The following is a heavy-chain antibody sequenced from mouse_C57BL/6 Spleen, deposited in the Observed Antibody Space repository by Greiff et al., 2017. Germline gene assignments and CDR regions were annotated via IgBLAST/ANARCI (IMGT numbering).Heavy chain of an antibody. J-gene: IGHJ3*01. D-gene: IGHD2-1*01. CDR2: IDPSDSYT. CDR3: ARRDYGNYEAWFAY. Sequence: QVQLQQPGAELVMPGASVKLSCKASGYTFTSYWMHWVKQRPGQGLEWIGEIDPSDSYTNYNQKFKGKSTLTVDKSSSTAYMQLSSLTAEDSAVYYCARRDYGNYEAWFAYWGQGTLVTVSA. V-gene: IGHV1-69*01. CDR1: GYTFTSYW.